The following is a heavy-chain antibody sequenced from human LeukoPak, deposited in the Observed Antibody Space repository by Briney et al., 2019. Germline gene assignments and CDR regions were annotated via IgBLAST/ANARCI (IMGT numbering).Heavy chain of an antibody. Sequence: GRSLRLSCAASGFTFSSYAMQWVRQAPGKGLEWVAVISYDGSNKYYADSVKGRFTISRDNSKNTLYLQMNSLRAEDTAVYYCAKAPKPLYDILTPADYWGQGTLVTVSS. CDR1: GFTFSSYA. D-gene: IGHD3-9*01. J-gene: IGHJ4*02. CDR2: ISYDGSNK. V-gene: IGHV3-30*04. CDR3: AKAPKPLYDILTPADY.